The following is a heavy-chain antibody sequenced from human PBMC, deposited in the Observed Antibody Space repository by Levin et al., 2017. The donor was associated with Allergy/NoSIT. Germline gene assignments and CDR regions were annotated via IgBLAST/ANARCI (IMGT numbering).Heavy chain of an antibody. CDR2: ISGSGGST. J-gene: IGHJ6*02. CDR3: AKGMFVGWDFYGMDVWGQGTTVTYGMDV. CDR1: GFTFSSYA. D-gene: IGHD3-16*01. Sequence: GGSLRLSCAASGFTFSSYAMSWVRQAPGKGLEWVSAISGSGGSTYYADSVKGRFTISRDNSKNTLYLQMNSLRAEDTAVYYCAKGMFVGWDFYGMDVWGQGTTVTYGMDVWGQGTTVTVSS. V-gene: IGHV3-23*01.